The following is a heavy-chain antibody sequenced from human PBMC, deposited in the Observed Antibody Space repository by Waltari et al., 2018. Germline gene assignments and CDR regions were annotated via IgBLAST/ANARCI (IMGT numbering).Heavy chain of an antibody. J-gene: IGHJ5*02. CDR2: IYHSGST. Sequence: QVQLQESGPGLVKPSETLSLTCTVSGYSISSGYYWGWIRQPPGKGLEWIGSIYHSGSTYYNPSLKRRVTISVDTSKNQFSLKLSSVTAADTAVYYCARHRAYYYGSGSYNWFDPWGQGTLVTVSS. V-gene: IGHV4-38-2*02. D-gene: IGHD3-10*01. CDR3: ARHRAYYYGSGSYNWFDP. CDR1: GYSISSGYY.